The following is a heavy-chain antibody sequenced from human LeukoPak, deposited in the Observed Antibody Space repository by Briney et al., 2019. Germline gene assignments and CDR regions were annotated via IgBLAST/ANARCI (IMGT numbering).Heavy chain of an antibody. CDR1: GFTFSSYW. CDR3: ARDFRLGSGWYDY. V-gene: IGHV3-7*01. D-gene: IGHD6-19*01. CDR2: IKQDGSEK. J-gene: IGHJ4*02. Sequence: PGGSLRLSCAASGFTFSSYWMSWVRQAPGKGLEWVANIKQDGSEKYYVDSVKGRFTISRDNAKNSLYLQMNSLRAEDTAVYYCARDFRLGSGWYDYWGQGTLVTVSS.